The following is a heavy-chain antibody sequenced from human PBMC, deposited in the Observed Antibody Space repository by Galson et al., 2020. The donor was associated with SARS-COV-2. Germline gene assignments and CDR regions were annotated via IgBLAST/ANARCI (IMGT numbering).Heavy chain of an antibody. Sequence: GESLKISCAASGFAFSNYAVSWVRQAPGKGLEWVSSIKGSGANTYYGGSVKGRFTISRDNSKDTLFLQMDSLRAEDTAIYYCAKSTGDYVRFFDCWGQGTLVTVSS. J-gene: IGHJ4*02. CDR3: AKSTGDYVRFFDC. CDR2: IKGSGANT. CDR1: GFAFSNYA. D-gene: IGHD4-17*01. V-gene: IGHV3-23*01.